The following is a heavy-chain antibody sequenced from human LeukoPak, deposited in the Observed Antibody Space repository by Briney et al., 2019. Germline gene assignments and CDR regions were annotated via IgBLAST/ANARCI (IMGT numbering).Heavy chain of an antibody. Sequence: GASVKVSCKASGYTFTSCGIRCVRQAPGQGLEWVGCISASKCNTNYPQKLQGRVHMTTDTSTSTAYMELRSLRSDDTAVYYCARDPYYYGSGSPGGFDPWGQGTLATVSS. CDR1: GYTFTSCG. V-gene: IGHV1-18*01. CDR3: ARDPYYYGSGSPGGFDP. D-gene: IGHD3-10*01. CDR2: ISASKCNT. J-gene: IGHJ5*02.